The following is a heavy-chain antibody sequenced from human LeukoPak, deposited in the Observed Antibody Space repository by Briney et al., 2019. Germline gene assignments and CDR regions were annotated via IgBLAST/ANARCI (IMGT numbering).Heavy chain of an antibody. CDR2: INPNSGGT. Sequence: ASVKVSCKASGYTFTGYYMHWVRQAPGQGLEWMGWINPNSGGTNYAQKFQGRVTMTRDTSISTAYMELSRLRSDDTAVYYCARDDRTYSSGWSRYYYYYYGMDVWGQGTTVTVSS. V-gene: IGHV1-2*02. D-gene: IGHD6-19*01. CDR3: ARDDRTYSSGWSRYYYYYYGMDV. J-gene: IGHJ6*02. CDR1: GYTFTGYY.